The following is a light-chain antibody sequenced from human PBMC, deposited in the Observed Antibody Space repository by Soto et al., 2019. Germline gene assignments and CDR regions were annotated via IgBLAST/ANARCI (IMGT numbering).Light chain of an antibody. Sequence: DIVMTQSPDSLAVSLGERATFNCKSSQSVLYNSNNKNYLAWYQQKPGQPPKLLIYWASTRESGVPDRFSGSGSGTDFTLTIRSLQTEDVAVYYCQQYYSSPQTFGQGTKLEIK. CDR3: QQYYSSPQT. J-gene: IGKJ2*01. V-gene: IGKV4-1*01. CDR1: QSVLYNSNNKNY. CDR2: WAS.